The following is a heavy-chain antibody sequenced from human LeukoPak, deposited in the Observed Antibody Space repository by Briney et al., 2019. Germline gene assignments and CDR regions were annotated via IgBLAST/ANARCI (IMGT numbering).Heavy chain of an antibody. CDR1: GFTFSSYA. D-gene: IGHD3-16*01. CDR2: ISYDGSNK. V-gene: IGHV3-30*04. J-gene: IGHJ5*02. CDR3: ARALGGLDP. Sequence: GGSLRLSCAASGFTFSSYAMHWVRQAPGKGLEWVAVISYDGSNKYYADSVKGRFTISRVNSKNTLYLQMNSLRAEDTAVYYCARALGGLDPWGQGTLVTVSS.